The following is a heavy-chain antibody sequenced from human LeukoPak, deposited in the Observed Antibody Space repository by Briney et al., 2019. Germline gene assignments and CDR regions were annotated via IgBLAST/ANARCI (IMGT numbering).Heavy chain of an antibody. Sequence: ASVKVSCKASGYTFTSYYMHWVRQAPGQGLEWMGIINPSGGSTSYAQKFQGRVTMTRDTSTSTVYMELSSLRSEDTAVYYCASPGQQQLVHHYGMDVWGQGTTVTVSS. J-gene: IGHJ6*02. CDR2: INPSGGST. CDR3: ASPGQQQLVHHYGMDV. D-gene: IGHD6-13*01. V-gene: IGHV1-46*01. CDR1: GYTFTSYY.